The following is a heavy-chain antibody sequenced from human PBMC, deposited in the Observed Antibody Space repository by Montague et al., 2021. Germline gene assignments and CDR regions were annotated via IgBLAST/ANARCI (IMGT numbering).Heavy chain of an antibody. V-gene: IGHV4-59*12. CDR1: GDSITGYY. Sequence: SETLSLTCSVSGDSITGYYWSWIRLPPGKGLEWIGYVNSSGSTSYNPTLKSRVIISVESAKNQISLTLNSATAADTAVYYCARAHGYDSSWSYWGQGTLVIVSA. J-gene: IGHJ4*02. CDR3: ARAHGYDSSWSY. CDR2: VNSSGST. D-gene: IGHD6-13*01.